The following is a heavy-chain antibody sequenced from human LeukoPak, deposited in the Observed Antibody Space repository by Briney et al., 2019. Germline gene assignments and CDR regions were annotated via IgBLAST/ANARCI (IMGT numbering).Heavy chain of an antibody. CDR2: ISSSSSYI. CDR1: GFTFSSYW. J-gene: IGHJ3*02. D-gene: IGHD1-26*01. V-gene: IGHV3-21*01. Sequence: GGSLRLSCAASGFTFSSYWMNWVRQAPGKGLEWVSSISSSSSYIYYADSVKGRFTISRDDAKNSLYLQMNSLRAEDTAVYYCARRQGRRGIVGPTILKGAFDIWGQGTKVTVSS. CDR3: ARRQGRRGIVGPTILKGAFDI.